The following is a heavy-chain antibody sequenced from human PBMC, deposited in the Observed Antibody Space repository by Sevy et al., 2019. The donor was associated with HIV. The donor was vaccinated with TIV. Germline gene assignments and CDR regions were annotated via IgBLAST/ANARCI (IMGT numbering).Heavy chain of an antibody. D-gene: IGHD2-8*01. J-gene: IGHJ4*01. CDR3: ARDRHDGYCTNGVCFNFDN. V-gene: IGHV3-9*01. CDR2: ISWNRASI. Sequence: GGSQRLSCAASGFTFDDYAMHWVRQAPGKGLEWVSGISWNRASIDYADSVKGRFTISRDNAKSSLYLQMKSLRAEDTALYYCARDRHDGYCTNGVCFNFDNWGQGTLVTVSS. CDR1: GFTFDDYA.